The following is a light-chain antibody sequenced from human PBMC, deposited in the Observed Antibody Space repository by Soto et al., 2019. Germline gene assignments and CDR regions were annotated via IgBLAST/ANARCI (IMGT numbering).Light chain of an antibody. CDR3: QQTYSPPPDIT. J-gene: IGKJ5*01. CDR2: AAS. Sequence: IQMTQSPSSLSASVGDRVTITCRASHNIDTYLNWYQQKPGKAPILLIYAASSLQSGGPSRFSGSGSGTDFTLTISSLPPEDFATYYCQQTYSPPPDITFGQGTRLDIK. V-gene: IGKV1-39*01. CDR1: HNIDTY.